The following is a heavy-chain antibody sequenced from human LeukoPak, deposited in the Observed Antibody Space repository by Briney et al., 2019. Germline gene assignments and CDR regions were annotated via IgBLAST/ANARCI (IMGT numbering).Heavy chain of an antibody. CDR1: GGSISSYY. Sequence: SETLSLTCTVSGGSISSYYWSWIRQPAGKGLEWIGRIYTSGSTNYNPSLKSRVTMSVDTSKNQFSLKLSSVTAADTAVYYCAKAMVRGVTNDAFDIWGQGTMVTVSS. J-gene: IGHJ3*02. V-gene: IGHV4-4*07. CDR3: AKAMVRGVTNDAFDI. CDR2: IYTSGST. D-gene: IGHD3-10*01.